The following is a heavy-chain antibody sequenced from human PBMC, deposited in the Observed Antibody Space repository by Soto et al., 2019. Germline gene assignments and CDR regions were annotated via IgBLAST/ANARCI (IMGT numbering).Heavy chain of an antibody. CDR1: GFTFNNYW. CDR3: ARIGYSSSSFDY. Sequence: PGGSLRLSCAASGFTFNNYWMSWVRQAPGKGLEWLANIKQDGSIKYYVDSVKGRLTISRDNTKNSPYLQMNSLRVEDTAVYYCARIGYSSSSFDYWGQGTLVTVS. CDR2: IKQDGSIK. J-gene: IGHJ4*02. D-gene: IGHD6-6*01. V-gene: IGHV3-7*03.